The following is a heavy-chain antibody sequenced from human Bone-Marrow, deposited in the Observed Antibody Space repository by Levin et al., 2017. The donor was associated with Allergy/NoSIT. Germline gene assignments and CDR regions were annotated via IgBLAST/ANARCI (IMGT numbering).Heavy chain of an antibody. CDR3: TKRRLDTAMADAFDI. V-gene: IGHV3-23*01. Sequence: GGSLRLSCAGSGFNFRNYAMNWVRQAPGKGLDWVSSISGSGTSTYYADSVKGRFTVSRDNSKSMVYLQMSSLRADDTALYYCTKRRLDTAMADAFDIWGQGTMVAVSS. J-gene: IGHJ3*02. D-gene: IGHD5-18*01. CDR2: ISGSGTST. CDR1: GFNFRNYA.